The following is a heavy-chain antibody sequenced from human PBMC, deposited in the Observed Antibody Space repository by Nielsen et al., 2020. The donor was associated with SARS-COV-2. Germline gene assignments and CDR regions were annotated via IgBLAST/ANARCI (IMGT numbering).Heavy chain of an antibody. CDR2: IYYSGST. CDR1: GGSISSGGYY. Sequence: SETLSLTCTVSGGSISSGGYYWSWIRQHPGKGLEWIGYIYYSGSTYYNPSLKSRVTISVDTSKNQFSLKLSSVTAADTAVYYCARDKTAAAGNRLGNWFDPWGQGTLVTVSS. D-gene: IGHD6-13*01. J-gene: IGHJ5*02. V-gene: IGHV4-31*03. CDR3: ARDKTAAAGNRLGNWFDP.